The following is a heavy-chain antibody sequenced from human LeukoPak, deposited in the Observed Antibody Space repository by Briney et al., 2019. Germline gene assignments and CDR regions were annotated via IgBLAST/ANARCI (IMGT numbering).Heavy chain of an antibody. V-gene: IGHV3-30*03. D-gene: IGHD3-9*01. CDR3: AREGYYDILTGYCDY. J-gene: IGHJ4*02. CDR2: ISYDGSNK. CDR1: GFTFSSYW. Sequence: PGGSLRLSCAASGFTFSSYWMSWVRQAPGKGLEWVAVISYDGSNKYYADSVKGRFTISRDNSKNTLYLQMNSLRAEDTAVYYCAREGYYDILTGYCDYWGQGTLVTVSS.